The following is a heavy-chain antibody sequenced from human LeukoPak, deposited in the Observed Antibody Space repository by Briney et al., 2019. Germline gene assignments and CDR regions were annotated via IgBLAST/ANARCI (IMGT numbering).Heavy chain of an antibody. V-gene: IGHV4-34*01. D-gene: IGHD6-19*01. J-gene: IGHJ6*03. Sequence: SETLSLTCAVYGGSFSGYYWSCIREPPGKGLEWIGEVNHSGSTNYNPSLKSRVTISVDPSKNQSPLKLSSVPAADTAVYYCATHSGWNPAYYYYMDVWGKGTTVTVSS. CDR2: VNHSGST. CDR1: GGSFSGYY. CDR3: ATHSGWNPAYYYYMDV.